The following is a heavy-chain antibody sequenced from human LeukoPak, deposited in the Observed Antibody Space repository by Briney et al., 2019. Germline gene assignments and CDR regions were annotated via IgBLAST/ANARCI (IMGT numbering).Heavy chain of an antibody. CDR1: GGSITNYY. J-gene: IGHJ4*02. CDR3: ARAGDGGGRYGGLIDH. CDR2: IYYSGST. Sequence: KPSETLSLTCTVSGGSITNYYWSWIRQPPGKGLEWIGYIYYSGSTYYNPSLKSRVTISLDTSKNQFSLKLSSVTAADTAVYYCARAGDGGGRYGGLIDHWGQGTLVTVSS. V-gene: IGHV4-59*01. D-gene: IGHD5-24*01.